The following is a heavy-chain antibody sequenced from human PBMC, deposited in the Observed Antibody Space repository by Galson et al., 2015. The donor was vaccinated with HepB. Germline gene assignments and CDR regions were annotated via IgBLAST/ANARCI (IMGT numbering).Heavy chain of an antibody. D-gene: IGHD1-1*01. CDR3: ARDHDPSARPLWYFDL. V-gene: IGHV3-7*01. CDR2: LKQDGSEK. CDR1: KFTFSSYW. J-gene: IGHJ2*01. Sequence: SLRLSCAASKFTFSSYWMTWVRQAPGKGLEWVASLKQDGSEKYYLDSVKGRFTVSRDNTKNSLYLRMDSLRVDDTAVYYCARDHDPSARPLWYFDLWGRGTLVTVSS.